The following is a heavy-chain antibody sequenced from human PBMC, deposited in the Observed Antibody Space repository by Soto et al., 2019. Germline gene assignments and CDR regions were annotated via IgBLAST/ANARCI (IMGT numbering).Heavy chain of an antibody. J-gene: IGHJ2*01. CDR3: ARYTPTLRVYWSLDL. Sequence: QVQLVESGGGLVKPGGSLRLSCAASGFTFSDYYMSWIRQAPGKGLEWVSYISSSGSTIYYADSVKGRFTISRDNAKNSPYLQMNSLRAEDTAGDYRARYTPTLRVYWSLDLWGRGTLVTVSS. CDR2: ISSSGSTI. V-gene: IGHV3-11*01. D-gene: IGHD1-20*01. CDR1: GFTFSDYY.